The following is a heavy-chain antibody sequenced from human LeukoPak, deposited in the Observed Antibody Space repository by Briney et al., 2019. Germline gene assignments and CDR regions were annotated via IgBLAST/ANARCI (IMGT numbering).Heavy chain of an antibody. V-gene: IGHV3-9*01. CDR3: ARGPGYYYDSSGYSGAFDI. CDR2: ISWNSGSI. Sequence: GGSLRLSCAASGFTFDDYAMHWVRQAPGKGLEWVSGISWNSGSIGYADSVKGRFTISRDNAKNSLYLQMNSLRAEDTALYYCARGPGYYYDSSGYSGAFDIWGQGTMVTVSS. D-gene: IGHD3-22*01. CDR1: GFTFDDYA. J-gene: IGHJ3*02.